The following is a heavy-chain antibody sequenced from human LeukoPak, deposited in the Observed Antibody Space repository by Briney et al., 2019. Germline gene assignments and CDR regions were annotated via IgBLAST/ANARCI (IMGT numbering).Heavy chain of an antibody. CDR1: GGSINNYY. D-gene: IGHD6-6*01. V-gene: IGHV4-59*12. J-gene: IGHJ4*02. Sequence: SETLSLTCTVSGGSINNYYWSWIRRPPGKGLERIGYIYHSGSTYYNPSLKSRVTISVDRSKNQFSLKLSSVTAADTAVYYCARRGSSSVWGQGTLVTVSS. CDR3: ARRGSSSV. CDR2: IYHSGST.